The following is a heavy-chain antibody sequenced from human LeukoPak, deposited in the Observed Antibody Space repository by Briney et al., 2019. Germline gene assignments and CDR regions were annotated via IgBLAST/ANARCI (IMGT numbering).Heavy chain of an antibody. CDR2: IYYSGST. CDR3: ARGVVVVPNWFDP. J-gene: IGHJ5*02. CDR1: GGSISSYY. V-gene: IGHV4-59*01. D-gene: IGHD3-22*01. Sequence: PSETLSLTCTVFGGSISSYYWSWIRQPPGKGLEWIGYIYYSGSTNYNPSLKSRVTISVDTSKNQFSLKLSSVTAADTAVYYCARGVVVVPNWFDPWGQGTLVTVSS.